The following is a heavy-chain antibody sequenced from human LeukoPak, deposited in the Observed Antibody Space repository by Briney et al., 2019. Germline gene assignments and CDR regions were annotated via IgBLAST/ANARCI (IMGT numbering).Heavy chain of an antibody. CDR3: ASLIWGGGFDI. CDR2: IKQDGSEI. CDR1: GFTFSTYW. J-gene: IGHJ3*02. Sequence: GGSLRLSCTASGFTFSTYWMSWVRQAQGKGLEWVANIKQDGSEIYYVDSVKGRFTISRDNAKNSLYLQTNNLRAEDTAVYYCASLIWGGGFDIWGQGTMVTVSS. D-gene: IGHD3-16*01. V-gene: IGHV3-7*01.